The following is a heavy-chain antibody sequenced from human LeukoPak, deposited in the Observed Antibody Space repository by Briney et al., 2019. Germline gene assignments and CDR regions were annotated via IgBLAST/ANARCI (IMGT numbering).Heavy chain of an antibody. V-gene: IGHV3-74*01. J-gene: IGHJ4*02. D-gene: IGHD5-12*01. CDR3: ARDIGIVATIGPLVY. CDR1: GFTFGSYW. Sequence: GGSLRLSCAASGFTFGSYWMHWVRQAPGKGLVWVSRINTDGSSTSYADSVKGRFTISRDNSRNTLYLQMNSLRAGDTAVYYCARDIGIVATIGPLVYWGQGTLVTVSS. CDR2: INTDGSST.